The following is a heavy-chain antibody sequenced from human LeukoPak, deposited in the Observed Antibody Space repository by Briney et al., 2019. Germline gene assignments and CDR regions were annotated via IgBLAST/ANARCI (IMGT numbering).Heavy chain of an antibody. J-gene: IGHJ3*02. Sequence: GGSLRLSCAASGFTFDDYIMHWARQAPGKGLEWVSLISWDGDTTYYADSVKGRFTISRDNSKNSQYLQMNSLRIEDTALYFCAKGRGLIGGAFDIWGQGTMVTVSS. CDR2: ISWDGDTT. V-gene: IGHV3-43*01. CDR3: AKGRGLIGGAFDI. CDR1: GFTFDDYI. D-gene: IGHD3-22*01.